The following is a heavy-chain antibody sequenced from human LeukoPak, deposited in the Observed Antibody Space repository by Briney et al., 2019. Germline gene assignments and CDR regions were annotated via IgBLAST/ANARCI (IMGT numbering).Heavy chain of an antibody. CDR1: GFTFSSYW. V-gene: IGHV3-7*03. J-gene: IGHJ4*02. Sequence: GGSLRLSCAASGFTFSSYWMSWVRQAPGKGLEWVANIKQDGSEKYYVDSVKGRFTISRDNAKNSLYLQMNSLRAEDTAVYYCARDPRDYGDWYYFDYWGQGTLVTVSS. D-gene: IGHD4-17*01. CDR3: ARDPRDYGDWYYFDY. CDR2: IKQDGSEK.